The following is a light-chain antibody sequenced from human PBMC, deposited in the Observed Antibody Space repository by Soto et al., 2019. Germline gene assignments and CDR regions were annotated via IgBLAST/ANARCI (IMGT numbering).Light chain of an antibody. CDR2: GAS. J-gene: IGKJ1*01. V-gene: IGKV3-20*01. Sequence: EIVLTQSPGTLSLSPGERATLSCRASQSVTSSFLSWYQQKPGQAPRLLIYGASCRATGIPDRFSGSGSGTDFTLTISSLEPEDFAVYYCQQYGSAPRTFGQGTKVEVK. CDR3: QQYGSAPRT. CDR1: QSVTSSF.